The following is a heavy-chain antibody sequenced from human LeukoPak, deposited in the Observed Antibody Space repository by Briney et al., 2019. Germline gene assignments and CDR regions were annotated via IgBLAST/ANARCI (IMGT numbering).Heavy chain of an antibody. J-gene: IGHJ4*02. V-gene: IGHV4-59*01. CDR2: MYYSGIT. CDR1: SDTMSSSY. CDR3: DITAKGRNYYDPSSYPYFDY. Sequence: TSETLSLTCIATSDTMSSSYWSWIRQPPGKGLEWIGYMYYSGITNYNPSLKSRVTISVDTSKNQFSLKLSSVTAADTAVYYWDITAKGRNYYDPSSYPYFDYWGQGTLVTVSS. D-gene: IGHD3-22*01.